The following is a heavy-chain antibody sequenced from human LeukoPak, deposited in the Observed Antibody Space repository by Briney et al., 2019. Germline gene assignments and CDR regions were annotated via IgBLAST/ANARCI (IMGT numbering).Heavy chain of an antibody. Sequence: GGSLRLSCAASGFTFSSYAMSWVRQAPGKGLEWVSGISGSGVTTYYADSVKSRFTISRDNSKNTLYLQMNSLRAEDTAVYYCAKADSSGWYFDYWGQGTLVTVSS. J-gene: IGHJ4*02. D-gene: IGHD6-19*01. CDR2: ISGSGVTT. CDR3: AKADSSGWYFDY. CDR1: GFTFSSYA. V-gene: IGHV3-23*01.